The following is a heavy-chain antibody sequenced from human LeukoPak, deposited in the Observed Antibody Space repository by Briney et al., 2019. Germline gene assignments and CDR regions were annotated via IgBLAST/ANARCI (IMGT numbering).Heavy chain of an antibody. CDR1: GGSISSYY. Sequence: SETLSLTCTVSGGSISSYYWSWIRQPPGRGLEWIGYIYDSGNTNYNPSLKSRVTISVDTSKNQFSLKLSSVTAADTAVYYCATRSTGVAATFDSWGQGALVTVSS. V-gene: IGHV4-59*01. D-gene: IGHD2-15*01. CDR3: ATRSTGVAATFDS. J-gene: IGHJ4*02. CDR2: IYDSGNT.